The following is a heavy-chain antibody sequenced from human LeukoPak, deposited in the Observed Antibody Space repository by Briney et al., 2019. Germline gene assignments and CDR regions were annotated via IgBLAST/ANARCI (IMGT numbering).Heavy chain of an antibody. V-gene: IGHV3-23*01. CDR3: AKDAFGVDTAMVNFDY. Sequence: PGGSLRLSCAASGLTFSGSAMSWVRQAPGKGLEWVSLISGSGNSTYYADSVKGRFTISRDNSKNTLYLQMNSLRAEDTAVYYCAKDAFGVDTAMVNFDYWGQGTLVTVSS. CDR1: GLTFSGSA. D-gene: IGHD5-18*01. J-gene: IGHJ4*02. CDR2: ISGSGNST.